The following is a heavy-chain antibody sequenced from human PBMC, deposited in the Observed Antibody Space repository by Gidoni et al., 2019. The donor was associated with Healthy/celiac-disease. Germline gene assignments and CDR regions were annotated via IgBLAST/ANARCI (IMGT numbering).Heavy chain of an antibody. Sequence: EVQLVESGGGLVQPGGSLRLPCAALGFTFSTYGRSWLRQAPGRGLEWVANIKQDGSEKYYVDSVKGRFTISRDNAKNSLYLQMNSLRAEDTAVYYCARERGYNWNYPVVLWSSYFDYWGQGTLVTVSS. CDR3: ARERGYNWNYPVVLWSSYFDY. CDR1: GFTFSTYG. V-gene: IGHV3-7*01. D-gene: IGHD1-7*01. J-gene: IGHJ4*02. CDR2: IKQDGSEK.